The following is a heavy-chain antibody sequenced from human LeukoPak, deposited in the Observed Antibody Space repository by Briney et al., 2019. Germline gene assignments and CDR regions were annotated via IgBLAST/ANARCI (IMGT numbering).Heavy chain of an antibody. D-gene: IGHD3-22*01. J-gene: IGHJ4*02. CDR1: GYTFTSYG. V-gene: IGHV1-18*01. CDR3: ARAGSYYYDSSGYLFDY. Sequence: EASVKVSCKASGYTFTSYGISWVRQAPGQGLEWMGWISAYNGNTNYAQKLQGRVTMTTDTSTSTAYMELRSLRSDDTAVYYCARAGSYYYDSSGYLFDYWGQGTLVTVSS. CDR2: ISAYNGNT.